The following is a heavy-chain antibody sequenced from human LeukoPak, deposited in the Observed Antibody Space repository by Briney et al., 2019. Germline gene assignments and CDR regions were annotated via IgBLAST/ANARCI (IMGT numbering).Heavy chain of an antibody. CDR2: IYYSGRT. CDR3: ARGSRYCSGGSCYNHFDY. CDR1: GGSISSGGYS. D-gene: IGHD2-15*01. Sequence: PSQTLSLTCTVSGGSISSGGYSWSWIRQHPGKGLEWIGYIYYSGRTYYNPSLKSRVTISVDKSKNQFSLKLSSVTAADTAVYYCARGSRYCSGGSCYNHFDYWGQGTLVTVSS. J-gene: IGHJ4*02. V-gene: IGHV4-31*03.